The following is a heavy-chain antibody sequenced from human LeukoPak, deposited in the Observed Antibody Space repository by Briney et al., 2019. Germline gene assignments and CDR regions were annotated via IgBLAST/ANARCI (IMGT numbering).Heavy chain of an antibody. Sequence: PSQTLSLTCTISGGSITKGGGYYYWNWIRQHPGKGLEWIGYIYYSGSTYYNPSLKSRISISVDSSKKQFSLRLSSVTAADTAVYYCARDRSGSGAPDAFDIWGQGIMVTVSS. CDR1: GGSITKGGGYYY. CDR3: ARDRSGSGAPDAFDI. V-gene: IGHV4-31*03. D-gene: IGHD3-10*01. J-gene: IGHJ3*02. CDR2: IYYSGST.